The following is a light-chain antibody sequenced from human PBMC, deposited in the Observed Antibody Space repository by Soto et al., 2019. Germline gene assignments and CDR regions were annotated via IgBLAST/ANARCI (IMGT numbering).Light chain of an antibody. CDR2: DDN. Sequence: QSVLTQPPSVSAAPGPKVTISCSGSSSNIGGNSVSWYQQLPGTAPKLLIDDDNKRPSGIPDRFSGSKSGTSATLVITGFQTGDEADYYCGSWDSSLSAYVFGTGTKVTVL. V-gene: IGLV1-51*01. CDR1: SSNIGGNS. CDR3: GSWDSSLSAYV. J-gene: IGLJ1*01.